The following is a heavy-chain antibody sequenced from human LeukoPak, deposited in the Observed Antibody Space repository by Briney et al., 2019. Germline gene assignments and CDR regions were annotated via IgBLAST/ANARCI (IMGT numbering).Heavy chain of an antibody. D-gene: IGHD2-8*01. V-gene: IGHV1-2*04. CDR3: ARDFWGRTNGGSNYFGMDV. CDR1: GYTFTSYD. J-gene: IGHJ6*02. CDR2: INLHTGGA. Sequence: ASVKVSCKASGYTFTSYDINWVRQAPGQGLEWMGCINLHTGGAHYAQKFQDWVSLTRDTSIDTAFMELSSLRSDATAIYYCARDFWGRTNGGSNYFGMDVWGQGTTVTVSS.